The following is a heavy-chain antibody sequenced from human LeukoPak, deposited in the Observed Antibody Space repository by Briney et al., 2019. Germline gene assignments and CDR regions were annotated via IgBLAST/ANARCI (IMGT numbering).Heavy chain of an antibody. D-gene: IGHD3-10*02. CDR1: GFTFSNYG. CDR3: AELGITMIGGV. CDR2: ISDSGAGT. V-gene: IGHV3-23*01. J-gene: IGHJ6*04. Sequence: GGSLRLSCAASGFTFSNYGMSWVRQAPGKGLEWVSAISDSGAGTYYADSVKGRFTISRDNAKNSLYLQMNSLRAEDTAVYYCAELGITMIGGVWGKGTTVTISS.